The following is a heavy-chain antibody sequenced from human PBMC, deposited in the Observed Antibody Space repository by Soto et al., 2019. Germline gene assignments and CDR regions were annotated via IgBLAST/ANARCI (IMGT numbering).Heavy chain of an antibody. D-gene: IGHD6-25*01. CDR2: ISSSGSTI. J-gene: IGHJ6*03. V-gene: IGHV3-11*01. CDR3: ARHDGPAIPYYYYMDV. CDR1: GFTFSDYY. Sequence: GGSLILSCAASGFTFSDYYMSWIRQAPGKGLEWVSYISSSGSTIYYADSVKGRFTISRDNAKNSLYLQMNSLRAEDTAVYYCARHDGPAIPYYYYMDVWGKGSTVTVSS.